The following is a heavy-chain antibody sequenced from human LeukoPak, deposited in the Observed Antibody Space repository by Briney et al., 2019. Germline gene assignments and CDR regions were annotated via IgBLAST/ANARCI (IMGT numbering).Heavy chain of an antibody. CDR3: TRGSIAYYYMDV. J-gene: IGHJ6*03. D-gene: IGHD3-22*01. Sequence: SETLSLTCTVSGGSISSSSYYWGWFRQPPGKGLEWIGSIYYSGSTYYNPSLKSRVTISVDTSKNQFSLKLSSVTAADTAVYYCTRGSIAYYYMDVWGKGTTVTISS. CDR2: IYYSGST. CDR1: GGSISSSSYY. V-gene: IGHV4-39*07.